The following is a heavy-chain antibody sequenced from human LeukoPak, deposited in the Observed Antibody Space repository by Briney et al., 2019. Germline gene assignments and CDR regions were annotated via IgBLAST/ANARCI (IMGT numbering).Heavy chain of an antibody. CDR3: AKDVGKWESLHFFDY. CDR1: EFTFSSYS. D-gene: IGHD1-26*01. CDR2: ISGSGAST. J-gene: IGHJ4*02. Sequence: PGGSLRLSCAASEFTFSSYSMNWVRQAPGKGLEWISGISGSGASTYYADSVTGRFTISRDNSRNTLYLQMNSLRGDDTAVYYCAKDVGKWESLHFFDYWGQGTLVTVSS. V-gene: IGHV3-23*01.